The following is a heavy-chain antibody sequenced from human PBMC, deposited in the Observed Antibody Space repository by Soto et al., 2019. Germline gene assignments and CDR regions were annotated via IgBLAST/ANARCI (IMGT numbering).Heavy chain of an antibody. CDR2: IYYAGPT. D-gene: IGHD3-9*01. CDR3: VRHVTYDILAPPCLPDK. CDR1: GGSISSPDHF. V-gene: IGHV4-39*01. Sequence: QLQLGESGPGLVRPSETLSLTCSVSGGSISSPDHFWGWIRQPPGKGLVWIGSIYYAGPTYYSPSLKSRDAISVDRSKNKFSLNLSSLTAADVAVYYWVRHVTYDILAPPCLPDKWGQGSLVIVPS. J-gene: IGHJ4*02.